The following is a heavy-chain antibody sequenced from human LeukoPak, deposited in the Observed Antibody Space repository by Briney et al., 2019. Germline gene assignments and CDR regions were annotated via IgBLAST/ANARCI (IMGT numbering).Heavy chain of an antibody. V-gene: IGHV1-69*13. CDR1: GYTFTSYG. CDR2: IIPIFGTA. CDR3: ARVGQQGFDY. J-gene: IGHJ4*02. D-gene: IGHD6-13*01. Sequence: GASVKVSCKASGYTFTSYGISWVRQAPGQGLEWMGGIIPIFGTANYAQKFQGRVTITADESTSTAYMELSSLRSEDTAVYYCARVGQQGFDYWGQGTLVTVSS.